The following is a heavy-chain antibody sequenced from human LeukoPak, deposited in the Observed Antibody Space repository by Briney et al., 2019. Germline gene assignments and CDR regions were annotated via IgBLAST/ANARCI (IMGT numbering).Heavy chain of an antibody. CDR2: ISAYNGNT. CDR3: ARGHLYYDRVGHYYDRFDY. Sequence: ASVKVSCKASGYTFTSYGISWVRQAPGQGLEWMGWISAYNGNTNYAQKLQGRVTMTTDTSTSTAYMELRSLRSDDTAVFYCARGHLYYDRVGHYYDRFDYWGQGTLVTVSS. V-gene: IGHV1-18*01. CDR1: GYTFTSYG. J-gene: IGHJ4*02. D-gene: IGHD3-22*01.